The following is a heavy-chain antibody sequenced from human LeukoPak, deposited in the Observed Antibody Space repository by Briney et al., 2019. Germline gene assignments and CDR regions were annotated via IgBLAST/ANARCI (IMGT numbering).Heavy chain of an antibody. J-gene: IGHJ6*03. D-gene: IGHD3-22*01. Sequence: SETLSLTCAVSGYSISSGYYWGWIRQPPGKGLEWIGSIYHSGITYYNPSLKSRVTISVDTSKNQFSLKLSSVTAADTAVYYCARDYYDSSGYYGRGGFYYMDVWGKGTTVTVSS. CDR2: IYHSGIT. CDR3: ARDYYDSSGYYGRGGFYYMDV. CDR1: GYSISSGYY. V-gene: IGHV4-38-2*02.